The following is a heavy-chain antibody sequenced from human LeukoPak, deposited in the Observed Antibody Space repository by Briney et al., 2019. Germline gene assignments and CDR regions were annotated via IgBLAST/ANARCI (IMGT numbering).Heavy chain of an antibody. J-gene: IGHJ4*02. V-gene: IGHV3-11*01. Sequence: GGSLRLSCAASGFTFSDYYMNWIRQAPGKGLEWVSSISSNGSTIYYTDSVKGRFTISRDNAKNSLYLQMNSLRVEDTAVYYCARADGAVAAIFDYWGQGNLVTVSS. D-gene: IGHD6-19*01. CDR2: ISSNGSTI. CDR3: ARADGAVAAIFDY. CDR1: GFTFSDYY.